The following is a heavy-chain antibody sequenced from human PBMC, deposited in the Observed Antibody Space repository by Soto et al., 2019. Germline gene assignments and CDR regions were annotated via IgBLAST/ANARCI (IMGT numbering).Heavy chain of an antibody. Sequence: GGSLRLSCAASGLIFSNYGMHWVRQAPGKGLEWVAFISYDGSNKYYVDSVKGRFSISRDNSKNTVYLQMSSLRAEDTAVYYCAKDTSSGGSPLDYWGQGTLVTVS. CDR3: AKDTSSGGSPLDY. J-gene: IGHJ4*02. D-gene: IGHD2-15*01. CDR2: ISYDGSNK. CDR1: GLIFSNYG. V-gene: IGHV3-30*18.